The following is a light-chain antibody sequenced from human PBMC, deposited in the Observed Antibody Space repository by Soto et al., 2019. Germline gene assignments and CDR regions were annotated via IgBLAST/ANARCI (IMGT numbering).Light chain of an antibody. Sequence: DIQMTQSPSSLSASVGDIVTITCRASQSISSYLNWYQQKPGKAPKLLIYAASSLQSWVPSRFSGSGSVTDFTLTISSLQPEDFATYYCQQSYSTPPYTFGQGTKMEIK. CDR1: QSISSY. CDR2: AAS. V-gene: IGKV1-39*01. CDR3: QQSYSTPPYT. J-gene: IGKJ2*01.